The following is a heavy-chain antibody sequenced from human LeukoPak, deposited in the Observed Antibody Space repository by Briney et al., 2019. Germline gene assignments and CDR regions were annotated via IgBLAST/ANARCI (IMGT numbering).Heavy chain of an antibody. Sequence: GGSLRLSCSASGFTFSSYAMHWVRQAPGKGLEYVSAISRNGGSTYYADSVKGRFTISRDNSKNTLYLQMSSLRAEDTAVYYCVKGIVATISYFDYWGQGTLVTVSS. CDR2: ISRNGGST. D-gene: IGHD5-12*01. J-gene: IGHJ4*02. CDR3: VKGIVATISYFDY. V-gene: IGHV3-64D*06. CDR1: GFTFSSYA.